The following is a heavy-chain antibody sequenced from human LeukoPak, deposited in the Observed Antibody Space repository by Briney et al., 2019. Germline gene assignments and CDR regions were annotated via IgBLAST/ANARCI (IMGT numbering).Heavy chain of an antibody. J-gene: IGHJ4*02. CDR2: IIPILGIA. CDR3: AVYGDQGDYFDY. CDR1: GGTFSSYT. V-gene: IGHV1-69*02. D-gene: IGHD4-17*01. Sequence: SVKVSCKASGGTFSSYTISWVRQAPGQGLEWMGRIIPILGIANYARKFQGRVTITADKSTSTAYMELSSLRSEDTAVYYCAVYGDQGDYFDYWGQGTLVTVSS.